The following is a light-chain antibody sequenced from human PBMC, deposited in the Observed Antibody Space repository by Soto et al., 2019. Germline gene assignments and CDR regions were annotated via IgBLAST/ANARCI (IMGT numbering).Light chain of an antibody. Sequence: SFELTQQPSVSVAPGQTASIACGGNNIGSKSVHWYQQKPGQAPVLVVYDATDRPSGIPDRFSASRSGDTATLTISRVDAGDEADYYCQVWASTAEFFVFGSGTKVTVL. CDR2: DAT. CDR3: QVWASTAEFFV. V-gene: IGLV3-21*02. CDR1: NIGSKS. J-gene: IGLJ1*01.